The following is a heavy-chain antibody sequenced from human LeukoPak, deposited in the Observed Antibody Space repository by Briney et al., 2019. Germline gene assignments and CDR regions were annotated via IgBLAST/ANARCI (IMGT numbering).Heavy chain of an antibody. CDR1: GLTSGVYG. CDR2: IRSKTYGATK. D-gene: IGHD3-10*01. J-gene: IGHJ4*02. CDR3: FALWD. V-gene: IGHV3-49*03. Sequence: GGSLRLSCTASGLTSGVYGSKWFRPAPGGGLEWVSLIRSKTYGATKKYGASVKGRFTVSGDDSKSIAYLYMISLKTEDSAVYYCFALWDWGQRTLVTVS.